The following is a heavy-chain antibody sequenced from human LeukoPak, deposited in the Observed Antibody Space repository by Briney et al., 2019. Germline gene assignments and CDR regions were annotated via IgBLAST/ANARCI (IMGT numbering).Heavy chain of an antibody. V-gene: IGHV4-39*01. Sequence: PSETLSLTCTISGSSITSVRHYWGWIRQPPGQGLEWIGDIYYTGSTYYSPSLRSRVTMSVHTSENQFSLRLNSVTAVDTAVYYCARRWGNIVGVTYEYWGQGTLVTVSS. D-gene: IGHD3-16*01. J-gene: IGHJ4*02. CDR1: GSSITSVRHY. CDR3: ARRWGNIVGVTYEY. CDR2: IYYTGST.